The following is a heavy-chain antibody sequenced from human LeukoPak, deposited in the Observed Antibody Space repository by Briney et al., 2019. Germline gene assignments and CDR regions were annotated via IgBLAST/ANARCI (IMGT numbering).Heavy chain of an antibody. CDR1: GFTFSIYT. V-gene: IGHV3-21*01. CDR2: ISSSSSFI. D-gene: IGHD6-6*01. J-gene: IGHJ4*02. Sequence: PGGSLRLSCEVSGFTFSIYTMNWVRQAPGKGLEWVSSISSSSSFIYYADSVKGRFTISRDNAKNSLYLQMNSLGAEDTAVYYCARDLAYSSSPDFDYWGQGTLVTVSS. CDR3: ARDLAYSSSPDFDY.